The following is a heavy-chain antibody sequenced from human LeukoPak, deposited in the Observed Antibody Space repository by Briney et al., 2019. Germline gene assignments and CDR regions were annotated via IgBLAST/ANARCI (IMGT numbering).Heavy chain of an antibody. CDR1: GFTFSTYD. J-gene: IGHJ4*02. CDR3: AKHRSIGSNSRNNPFDY. Sequence: PGGSLRLSCAASGFTFSTYDMSWVRQAPGKGLEWVSAISGSGGSTYYADSVKGRFTISRDNSKNTLYLQMNSLRAEDTAVYYCAKHRSIGSNSRNNPFDYWGQGTLVTVSS. CDR2: ISGSGGST. D-gene: IGHD1/OR15-1a*01. V-gene: IGHV3-23*01.